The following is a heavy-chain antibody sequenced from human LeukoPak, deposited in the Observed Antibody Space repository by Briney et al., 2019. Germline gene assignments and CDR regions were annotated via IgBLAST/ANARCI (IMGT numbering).Heavy chain of an antibody. CDR3: ARDRAWNYFDY. Sequence: GGSLRLSCAPSGFTFSRHGMHWVRQAPGKGLEWVAIISNDGSRKYYAHSVEGRFTISRDNSKNTLYLQMDSLRAEDTAVYYCARDRAWNYFDYWGQGTLVTVSS. CDR2: ISNDGSRK. D-gene: IGHD3-3*01. J-gene: IGHJ4*02. CDR1: GFTFSRHG. V-gene: IGHV3-30*03.